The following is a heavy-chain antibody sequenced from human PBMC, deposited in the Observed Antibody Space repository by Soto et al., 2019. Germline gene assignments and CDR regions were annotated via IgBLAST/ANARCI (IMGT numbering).Heavy chain of an antibody. Sequence: QVQLVESGGGVVQPGRSLRLSCAASGFTFSSYGMHWVSQAPGKGLEWVAVISYDGSNKYYADSVKGRFTISRDNSKNTLYLQMNSLRAEDTAVYYCAKGSPYGVVWFGELPHYWGQGTLVTVSS. V-gene: IGHV3-30*18. J-gene: IGHJ4*02. CDR2: ISYDGSNK. CDR1: GFTFSSYG. D-gene: IGHD3-10*01. CDR3: AKGSPYGVVWFGELPHY.